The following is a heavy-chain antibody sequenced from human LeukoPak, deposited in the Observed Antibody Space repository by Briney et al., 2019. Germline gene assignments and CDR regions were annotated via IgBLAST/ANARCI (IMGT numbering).Heavy chain of an antibody. D-gene: IGHD7-27*01. Sequence: SETLSLTCTVSGDSISSSSHHWGWIRQSPGKGLEWIGSLFYSGNTYYSRSLKSRVAISVDTSKNQFSLKLSSVTAADTAVYYCARDLGYFDYWGQGTLVTVSS. CDR2: LFYSGNT. V-gene: IGHV4-39*07. J-gene: IGHJ4*02. CDR3: ARDLGYFDY. CDR1: GDSISSSSHH.